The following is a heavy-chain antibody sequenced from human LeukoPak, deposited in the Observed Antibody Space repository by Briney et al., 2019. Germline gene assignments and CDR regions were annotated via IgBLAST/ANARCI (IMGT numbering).Heavy chain of an antibody. CDR2: IHHSGST. CDR3: AREEAVAGSPQFDF. D-gene: IGHD6-13*01. CDR1: GDSITSGGYY. J-gene: IGHJ4*02. Sequence: SQTLSLTCSVSGDSITSGGYYWSWIRQHPGKGLEWIGYIHHSGSTYYNPSLKSRVTISEDTSKNQFSLKLSSVTAADTAVYFCAREEAVAGSPQFDFWGPGTLVTVSS. V-gene: IGHV4-31*02.